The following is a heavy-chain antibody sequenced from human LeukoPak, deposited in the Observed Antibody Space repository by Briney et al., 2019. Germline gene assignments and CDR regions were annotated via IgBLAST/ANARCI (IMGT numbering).Heavy chain of an antibody. D-gene: IGHD5-12*01. CDR2: MNPSSGNT. Sequence: GASVKVSCKASGYTFTSYGISWVRQAPGQGLESMAWMNPSSGNTGHAQKFQGRVTMTRDTSMSTVYMELSSLRSEDTAVYYCASRRAYLGGYIAYWGQGTLVTVSS. J-gene: IGHJ4*02. CDR3: ASRRAYLGGYIAY. CDR1: GYTFTSYG. V-gene: IGHV1-8*02.